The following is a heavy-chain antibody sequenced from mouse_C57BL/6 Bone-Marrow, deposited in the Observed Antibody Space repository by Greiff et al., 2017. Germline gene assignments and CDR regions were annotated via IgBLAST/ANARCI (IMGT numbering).Heavy chain of an antibody. CDR3: TRGPHYYGSSFYAMDY. CDR1: GYTFTDYE. J-gene: IGHJ4*01. Sequence: QVQLQQSGAELVRPGASVTLSCKASGYTFTDYEMHWVKQTPVHGLEWIGAIDPETGGTAYNQKFKGKAILTADKSSSTAYMELRSLTSEDSAVYYCTRGPHYYGSSFYAMDYWGQGTSVTVSS. CDR2: IDPETGGT. D-gene: IGHD1-1*01. V-gene: IGHV1-15*01.